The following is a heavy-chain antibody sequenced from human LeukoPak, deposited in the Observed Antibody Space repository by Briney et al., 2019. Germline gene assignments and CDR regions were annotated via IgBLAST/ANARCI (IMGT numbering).Heavy chain of an antibody. CDR1: GFTFSSYA. J-gene: IGHJ6*03. CDR3: AKGTEPGTHLHMDV. D-gene: IGHD1-1*01. CDR2: ISYDGSNK. V-gene: IGHV3-30-3*01. Sequence: PGGSLRLSCAASGFTFSSYAMHWVRQAPGKGLEWVAVISYDGSNKYYADSVKGRFTISRDNSKNTLYLQMNSLRAEDTAVYYCAKGTEPGTHLHMDVWGKGTTVTVSS.